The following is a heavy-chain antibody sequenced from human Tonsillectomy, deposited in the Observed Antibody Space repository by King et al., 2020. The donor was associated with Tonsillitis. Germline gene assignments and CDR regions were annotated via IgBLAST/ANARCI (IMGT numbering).Heavy chain of an antibody. CDR2: ISGNSINT. D-gene: IGHD3-22*01. CDR1: GFTFRSYA. J-gene: IGHJ3*01. Sequence: VQLVESGGGLVQPGGSLRLSCAASGFTFRSYAMSWVRQAPGKGLEWVSAISGNSINTYYADSVKGRFTISRDNSKNTVFLQINSLRAEDTAVYYCAKDLDISSGYYYPGAFDFWGQGTMVTVSS. CDR3: AKDLDISSGYYYPGAFDF. V-gene: IGHV3-23*04.